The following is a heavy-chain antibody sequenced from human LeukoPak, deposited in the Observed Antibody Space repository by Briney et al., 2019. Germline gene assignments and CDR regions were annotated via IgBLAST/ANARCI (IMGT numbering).Heavy chain of an antibody. CDR3: ARWTYYDFWRGPGE. CDR1: GGSISSSNYY. CDR2: IYYSGST. V-gene: IGHV4-39*07. D-gene: IGHD3-3*01. Sequence: SETRSLTCTVPGGSISSSNYYWGWIRQPPGKGLEWIGNIYYSGSTYYNPSLKSRVTISVDTSKNQFSLKLSSVTAAYAAVHFCARWTYYDFWRGPGEWGQGNLVTVSS. J-gene: IGHJ4*02.